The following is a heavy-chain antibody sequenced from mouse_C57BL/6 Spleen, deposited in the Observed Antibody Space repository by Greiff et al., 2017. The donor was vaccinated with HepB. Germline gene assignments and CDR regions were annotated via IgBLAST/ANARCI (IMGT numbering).Heavy chain of an antibody. V-gene: IGHV1-59*01. CDR3: ARDGYYD. CDR1: GYTFTSYW. J-gene: IGHJ2*01. CDR2: IDPSDSYT. D-gene: IGHD2-3*01. Sequence: VQLQQPGAELVRPGTSVKLSCKASGYTFTSYWMHWVKQRPGQGLEWIGVIDPSDSYTNYNQKFKGKATLTVDTSSSTAYMQLSSLTSEDSAVYYCARDGYYDWGQGTTLTVSS.